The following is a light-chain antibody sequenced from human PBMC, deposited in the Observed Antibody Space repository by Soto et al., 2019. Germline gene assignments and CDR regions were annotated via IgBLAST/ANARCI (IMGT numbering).Light chain of an antibody. Sequence: DIQMTQSPSTLSASVGDRVTITCRARQTVSRWLAWYQQKPGKAPKLLIYDVSTLERGVPSRFSGSGSGTEFTLTISSLQPDDFATYFCQQYSTFMTFGQGTKVEVK. CDR3: QQYSTFMT. CDR1: QTVSRW. V-gene: IGKV1-5*01. J-gene: IGKJ1*01. CDR2: DVS.